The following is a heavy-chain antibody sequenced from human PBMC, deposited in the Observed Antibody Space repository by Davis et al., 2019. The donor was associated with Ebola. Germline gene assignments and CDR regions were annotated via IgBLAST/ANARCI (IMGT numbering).Heavy chain of an antibody. D-gene: IGHD5-18*01. Sequence: GESLKISCAASGFTFSSYWMHWVRQAPGKGLEWVAFIQYDGSNTYYGDSVKGRFTISRDSSKSTLFLQMSSLRPEDTAVYYCAKGRDKAMATWPFDFWGQGTLLTVSS. CDR3: AKGRDKAMATWPFDF. CDR1: GFTFSSYW. CDR2: IQYDGSNT. V-gene: IGHV3-30*02. J-gene: IGHJ4*02.